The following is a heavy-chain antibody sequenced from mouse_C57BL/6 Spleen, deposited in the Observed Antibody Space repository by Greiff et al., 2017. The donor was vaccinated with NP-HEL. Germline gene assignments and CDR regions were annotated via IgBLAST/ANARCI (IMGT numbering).Heavy chain of an antibody. CDR2: IRNKANGYTT. Sequence: EVKVVESGGGLVQPGGSLSLSCAASGFTFTDYYMSWVRQPPGKVLEWLGFIRNKANGYTTEYSASVKGRFTISRDNSQSILYLQMNALRAEDSATYYCARYYYAMDYWGQGTSVTVSS. V-gene: IGHV7-3*01. CDR3: ARYYYAMDY. J-gene: IGHJ4*01. CDR1: GFTFTDYY.